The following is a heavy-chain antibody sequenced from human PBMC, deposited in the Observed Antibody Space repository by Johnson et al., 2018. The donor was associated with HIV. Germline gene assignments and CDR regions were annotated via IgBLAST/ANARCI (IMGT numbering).Heavy chain of an antibody. Sequence: EVQLVESGGGLVQSGGSLGLSCAASGFTVSNNYMSWVRQAPGKGLEWVAVISSDGTNTYYTDSVKGRFTISRDNAKNSLFLQMNSLRAEDTALYYCARVSDDYGGNPAAWGAFDIWGQGTMVTVSS. V-gene: IGHV3-53*01. CDR3: ARVSDDYGGNPAAWGAFDI. D-gene: IGHD4-23*01. J-gene: IGHJ3*02. CDR1: GFTVSNNY. CDR2: ISSDGTNT.